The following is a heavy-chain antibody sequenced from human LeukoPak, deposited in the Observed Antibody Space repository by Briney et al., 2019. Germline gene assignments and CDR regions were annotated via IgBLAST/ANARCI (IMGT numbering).Heavy chain of an antibody. Sequence: SETLSLTCTVSGYSISTGYYWDWIRQPPGKGLEWIGYIYYSGSTNYNPSLKSRVTISVDRTKNHFSLKLSSVTAADTAVYYCARVLPFGEVPFDYWGQGTLVTVSS. D-gene: IGHD3-10*01. CDR1: GYSISTGYY. CDR2: IYYSGST. J-gene: IGHJ4*02. CDR3: ARVLPFGEVPFDY. V-gene: IGHV4-61*03.